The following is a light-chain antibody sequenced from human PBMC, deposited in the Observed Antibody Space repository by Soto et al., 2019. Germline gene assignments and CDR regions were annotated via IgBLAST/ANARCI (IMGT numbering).Light chain of an antibody. Sequence: QSALTQPASVSVSPGQSVTISCTGPRSDIGDSNFISWYQHSPGKAPRLLIYEVNNRPSGVSRRFSGSKAGNTASLTISGLLDDDEADYFCASFRSGTILVFGSGTKVTV. CDR2: EVN. J-gene: IGLJ1*01. V-gene: IGLV2-14*01. CDR1: RSDIGDSNF. CDR3: ASFRSGTILV.